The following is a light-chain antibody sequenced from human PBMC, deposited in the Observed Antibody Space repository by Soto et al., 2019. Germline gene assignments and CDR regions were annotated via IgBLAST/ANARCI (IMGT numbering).Light chain of an antibody. CDR2: GAS. J-gene: IGKJ5*01. V-gene: IGKV3-20*01. Sequence: EIVLTQSPGILSLSPGERATLSCSASQSVSNDFLAWYQQKPGQAPRLLIYGASTRATDVPDRFSGSGSGTDFTLTISRLEPEDFAVYYCQQYGSSPITFGQGTRLEIK. CDR1: QSVSNDF. CDR3: QQYGSSPIT.